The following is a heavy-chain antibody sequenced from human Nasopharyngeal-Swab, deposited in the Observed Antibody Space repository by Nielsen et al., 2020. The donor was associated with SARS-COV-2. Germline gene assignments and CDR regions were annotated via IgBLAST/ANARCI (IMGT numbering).Heavy chain of an antibody. D-gene: IGHD3-16*01. CDR3: AREAFEEFVLRSYGLDY. Sequence: SVQVSCNDSGGKSNNFAITWVRQAPGHGLEWMGGVISVIRSATYAQGFQGRVSITADQSTKTAYLELRGRLTDDTAVYYCAREAFEEFVLRSYGLDYWGLGTLITVS. J-gene: IGHJ4*02. CDR1: GGKSNNFA. CDR2: VISVIRSA. V-gene: IGHV1-69*13.